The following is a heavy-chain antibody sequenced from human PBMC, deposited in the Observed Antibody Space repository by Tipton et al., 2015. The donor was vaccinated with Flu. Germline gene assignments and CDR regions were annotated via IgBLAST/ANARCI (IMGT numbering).Heavy chain of an antibody. CDR3: AGQAGYSSGWYGDSFDY. CDR1: GYSFTSYW. CDR2: IYPGDSDT. D-gene: IGHD6-19*01. Sequence: QLVQSGAEVKKPGESLKISCKGSGYSFTSYWIGWARQMPGKGLEWMGIIYPGDSDTRYSPSFQGQVTIPADKSISTAYLQWSSLKASDTAMYYCAGQAGYSSGWYGDSFDYWGQGTLVTVSS. V-gene: IGHV5-51*01. J-gene: IGHJ4*02.